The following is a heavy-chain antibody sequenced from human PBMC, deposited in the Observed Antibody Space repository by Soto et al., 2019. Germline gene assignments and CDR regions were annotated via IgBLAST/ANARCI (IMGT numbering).Heavy chain of an antibody. CDR3: APRDPGHY. Sequence: QVQLVQSGAEVKKPGASVKVSCKASGYTFTTYYMHWVRQAPGQGLEWMGIISPDGGRTSYAQKFQGRVTMTRDTSTSTVYMAVSSLISEDPAVYYCAPRDPGHYCGQGTLVTVSS. J-gene: IGHJ4*02. CDR2: ISPDGGRT. V-gene: IGHV1-46*01. CDR1: GYTFTTYY.